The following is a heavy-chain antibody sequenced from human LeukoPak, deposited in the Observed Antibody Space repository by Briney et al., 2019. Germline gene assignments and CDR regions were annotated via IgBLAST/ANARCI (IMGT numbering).Heavy chain of an antibody. D-gene: IGHD2-15*01. CDR3: AREGYCSAGSCYSGWFDP. Sequence: GGSLRLSCAASGFTFSNFAMHWARQAPGMGLQWVAVISYDGNNKYYADSVKGRFTISRDNSKYTLYLQMNSLRAEDTAVYYCAREGYCSAGSCYSGWFDPWGQGTLVTVSS. CDR2: ISYDGNNK. CDR1: GFTFSNFA. J-gene: IGHJ5*02. V-gene: IGHV3-30*04.